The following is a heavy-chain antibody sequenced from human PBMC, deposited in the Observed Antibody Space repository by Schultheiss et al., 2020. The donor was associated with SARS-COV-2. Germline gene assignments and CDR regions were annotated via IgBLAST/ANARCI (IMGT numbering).Heavy chain of an antibody. CDR3: ARINYYGSGSDYYYGMDV. D-gene: IGHD3-10*01. CDR1: GGSISSYY. Sequence: SETLSLTCTVSGGSISSYYWSWIRQPPGKGLEWIGYIYYSGSTNYNPSLKSRVTISVDTSKNQFSLKLSSVTAADTAVYYCARINYYGSGSDYYYGMDVWGQGTTVTVSS. J-gene: IGHJ6*02. V-gene: IGHV4-59*12. CDR2: IYYSGST.